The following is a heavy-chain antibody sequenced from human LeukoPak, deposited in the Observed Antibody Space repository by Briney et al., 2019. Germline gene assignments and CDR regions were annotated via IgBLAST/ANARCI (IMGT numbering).Heavy chain of an antibody. V-gene: IGHV3-48*02. CDR1: GFTFSTYT. J-gene: IGHJ4*02. D-gene: IGHD5-18*01. CDR2: VSDSRDV. Sequence: GGSLTLSCAASGFTFSTYTMNWVRQAPGKGLEWVSTVSDSRDVHYSDSVKGRFTTSRDNARNSLYLQMNSLRDEDTAVYYCTRDGLHTAHFDYWGQGTLVTVSS. CDR3: TRDGLHTAHFDY.